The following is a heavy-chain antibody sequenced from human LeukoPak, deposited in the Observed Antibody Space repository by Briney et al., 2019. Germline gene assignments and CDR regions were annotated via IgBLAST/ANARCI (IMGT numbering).Heavy chain of an antibody. J-gene: IGHJ5*02. V-gene: IGHV4-34*01. D-gene: IGHD5-18*01. CDR1: GGPFSGHY. CDR2: ITDTGSS. Sequence: SSETLSLTCAVYGGPFSGHYWSWIRQPPGKGLEWIAEITDTGSSNYNPSLKSRVTISVDTSKNQVSLKLISVTAADTAVYYCARKKRGYGYNWLDPWGQGTLVTVSS. CDR3: ARKKRGYGYNWLDP.